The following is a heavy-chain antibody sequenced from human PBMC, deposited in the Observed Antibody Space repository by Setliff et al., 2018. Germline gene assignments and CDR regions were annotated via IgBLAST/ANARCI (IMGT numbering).Heavy chain of an antibody. CDR3: AREGYDSSGYWALDAFDI. Sequence: SETLSLTCTVSGGSISSSSYYWGWIRQPPGKGLEWIGSIYYSGSTYYNPSLKSRVTISVDTSKNQFSLKLISVTAADTAVYYCAREGYDSSGYWALDAFDIWGQGTMGTVSS. D-gene: IGHD3-22*01. CDR1: GGSISSSSYY. J-gene: IGHJ3*02. CDR2: IYYSGST. V-gene: IGHV4-39*07.